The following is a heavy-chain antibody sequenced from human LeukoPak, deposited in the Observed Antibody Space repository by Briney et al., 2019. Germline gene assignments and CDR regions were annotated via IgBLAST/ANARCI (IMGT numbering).Heavy chain of an antibody. CDR2: ISTSGST. CDR3: AREADS. Sequence: SETLSLTCSVSGVSISSYYWTRIRQPAGKGLEWIGRISTSGSTNYNPSLKSRVTMSLDTSKNQFSLKLNSVTAADTAVYYCAREADSWGQGTLVTVSS. V-gene: IGHV4-4*07. J-gene: IGHJ5*01. CDR1: GVSISSYY.